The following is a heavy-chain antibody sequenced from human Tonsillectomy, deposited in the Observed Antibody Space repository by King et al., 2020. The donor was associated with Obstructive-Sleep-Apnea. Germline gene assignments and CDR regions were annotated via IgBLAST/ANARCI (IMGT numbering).Heavy chain of an antibody. Sequence: VQLQESGPGLVKTSETLSLTCTVSGYSISSGFYWGWIRQPPWKGLGWIGIIYHSGSPHYNPSLESRVTISVDTSKNQFSLQLRSVTAADTAVYYCARADGYNFGQHSYFDYWGQGTLVTVSS. D-gene: IGHD5-24*01. J-gene: IGHJ4*02. CDR3: ARADGYNFGQHSYFDY. V-gene: IGHV4-38-2*02. CDR2: IYHSGSP. CDR1: GYSISSGFY.